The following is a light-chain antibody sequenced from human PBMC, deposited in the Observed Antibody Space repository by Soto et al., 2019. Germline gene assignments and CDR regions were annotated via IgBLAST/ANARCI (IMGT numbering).Light chain of an antibody. CDR3: NSFTTSSTLV. V-gene: IGLV2-14*03. CDR1: SSDVGAYNY. J-gene: IGLJ2*01. Sequence: QSALTQPASVSGSPGQSITISCTGTSSDVGAYNYVSWYQHHPGKAPKLMIYDVSNRPSGVSNRFSGSKSGNTASLTISGLQAEDEADYYCNSFTTSSTLVFGGGTKLTAL. CDR2: DVS.